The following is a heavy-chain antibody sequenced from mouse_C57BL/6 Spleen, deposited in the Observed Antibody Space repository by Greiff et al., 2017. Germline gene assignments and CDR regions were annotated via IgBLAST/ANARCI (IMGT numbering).Heavy chain of an antibody. V-gene: IGHV1-52*01. CDR1: GYTFTSYW. Sequence: VQLQQPGAELVRPGSSVKLSCKASGYTFTSYWMHWVKQRPIQGLEWIGNIDPSDSETHYNQKFKDKATLTVDKSSSTAYMQLSSLTSEDSAVYYCARKGPHYAMDYWGQGTSVTVSS. J-gene: IGHJ4*01. CDR3: ARKGPHYAMDY. CDR2: IDPSDSET.